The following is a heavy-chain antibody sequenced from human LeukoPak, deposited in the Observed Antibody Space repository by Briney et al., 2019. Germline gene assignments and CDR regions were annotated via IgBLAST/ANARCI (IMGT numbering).Heavy chain of an antibody. D-gene: IGHD3-10*01. Sequence: AGGSLRLSCAASGFTFSTSWMNWARQAPGKGLEWVANIKQDGSEKYYVDSVKGRFTISRDNAKNSLYLQMNSLRAEDTAIYYCARERGSGSYHPFDPWGQGTLVTVSS. CDR3: ARERGSGSYHPFDP. J-gene: IGHJ5*02. CDR2: IKQDGSEK. CDR1: GFTFSTSW. V-gene: IGHV3-7*01.